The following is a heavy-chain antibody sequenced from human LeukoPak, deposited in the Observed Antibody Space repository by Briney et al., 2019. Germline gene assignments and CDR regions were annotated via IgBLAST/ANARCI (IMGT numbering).Heavy chain of an antibody. J-gene: IGHJ5*02. Sequence: GGSLRLSCAASGFTLSSYAMSWVRQAPGKGLEWVSAISGSGGSTYYADSVKGRFTISRDNSKNTLYLQMNSLRAEDTAVYYCAKDAYLWFGELNWFDPWGQGTLVTVSS. CDR3: AKDAYLWFGELNWFDP. V-gene: IGHV3-23*01. CDR1: GFTLSSYA. CDR2: ISGSGGST. D-gene: IGHD3-10*01.